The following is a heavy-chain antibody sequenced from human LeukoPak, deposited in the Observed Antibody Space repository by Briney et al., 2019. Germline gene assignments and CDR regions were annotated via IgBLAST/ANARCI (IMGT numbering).Heavy chain of an antibody. Sequence: SETLSLTCTVSGGSISSYYWSWIRQPPGKGLEWIGYIYYSGGTNYNPSLKSRVTISVDTSKNQFSLKLSSVTAADTAVYYCARVSAGLVPAADYWGQGTLVTVSS. CDR2: IYYSGGT. V-gene: IGHV4-59*01. CDR3: ARVSAGLVPAADY. J-gene: IGHJ4*02. CDR1: GGSISSYY. D-gene: IGHD2-2*01.